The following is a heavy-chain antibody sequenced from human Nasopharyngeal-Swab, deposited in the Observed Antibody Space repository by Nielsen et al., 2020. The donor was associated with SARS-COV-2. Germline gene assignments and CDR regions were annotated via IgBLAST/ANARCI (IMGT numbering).Heavy chain of an antibody. V-gene: IGHV4-59*01. CDR3: ARAVPGLQWLVTPMDV. Sequence: SETLSLTCTVSGGSISSYYWSWIRQPPGKGLEWIGYIYYSGSTNYNPSLKSRVTISVDTSKNQFSLKLSSVTAADTAVYYCARAVPGLQWLVTPMDVWGKGTTVTVSS. J-gene: IGHJ6*03. CDR2: IYYSGST. CDR1: GGSISSYY. D-gene: IGHD6-19*01.